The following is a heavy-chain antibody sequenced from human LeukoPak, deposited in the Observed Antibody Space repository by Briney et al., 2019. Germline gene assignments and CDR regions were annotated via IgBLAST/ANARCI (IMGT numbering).Heavy chain of an antibody. V-gene: IGHV3-30*03. D-gene: IGHD6-6*01. CDR3: AYYSSSSGGQDFDY. Sequence: GGSLRLSCAASGFTFSSYGMHWVRQAPGKGLEWVAVISYDGSNKYYADSVKGRFIISRDNSKNTLYLQMNSLRAEDTAVYYCAYYSSSSGGQDFDYWGQGTLVTVSS. CDR1: GFTFSSYG. J-gene: IGHJ4*02. CDR2: ISYDGSNK.